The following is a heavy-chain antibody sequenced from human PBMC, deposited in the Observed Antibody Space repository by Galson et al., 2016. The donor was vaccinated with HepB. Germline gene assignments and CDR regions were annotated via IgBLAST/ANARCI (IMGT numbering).Heavy chain of an antibody. J-gene: IGHJ6*03. CDR3: ARRDGFDSSYFGMDA. Sequence: ETLSLTCTVSGGSIRNSSFYWGWTRQSPGKGLEWIGNIYYTGSTYYNPSLKTRVTISVDTSKNQVALTLTAVTAADTAVYFCARRDGFDSSYFGMDAWGKGKMVTVSS. D-gene: IGHD5-24*01. CDR2: IYYTGST. CDR1: GGSIRNSSFY. V-gene: IGHV4-39*01.